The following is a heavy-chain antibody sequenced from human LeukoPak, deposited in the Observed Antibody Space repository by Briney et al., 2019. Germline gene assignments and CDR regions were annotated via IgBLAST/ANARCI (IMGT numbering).Heavy chain of an antibody. Sequence: SETLSLTCTVSGGSISSIGYYWDWIRQPPGKGLEWIGSIYSNGCTYYNPSLRSRVTISADTSKNHFSLKLSSVTAADTAVYYCARRKAGDDWVDPWGQGTLVTVSS. CDR3: ARRKAGDDWVDP. V-gene: IGHV4-39*02. CDR1: GGSISSIGYY. J-gene: IGHJ5*02. D-gene: IGHD2-21*02. CDR2: IYSNGCT.